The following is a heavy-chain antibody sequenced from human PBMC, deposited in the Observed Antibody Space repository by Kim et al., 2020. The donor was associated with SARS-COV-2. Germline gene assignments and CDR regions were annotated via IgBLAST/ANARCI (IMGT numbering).Heavy chain of an antibody. Sequence: GGSLRLSCAASGFTFSSYGMHWVRQAPGKGLEWVAVISYDGSNKYYADSVKGRFTISRDNSKNTLYLQMNSLRAEDTAVYYCAKPLAGAYYYGSGSSFHLYYYYGMDVWGQGTTVTVSS. D-gene: IGHD3-10*01. CDR1: GFTFSSYG. CDR2: ISYDGSNK. V-gene: IGHV3-30*18. J-gene: IGHJ6*02. CDR3: AKPLAGAYYYGSGSSFHLYYYYGMDV.